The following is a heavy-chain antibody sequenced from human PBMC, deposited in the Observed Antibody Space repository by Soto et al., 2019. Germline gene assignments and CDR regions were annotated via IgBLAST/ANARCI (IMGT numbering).Heavy chain of an antibody. CDR1: GFTFSTVA. J-gene: IGHJ4*02. CDR3: ANQVPDYDYVWGSYRYSSLYYFDY. V-gene: IGHV3-23*01. CDR2: ISGSGGST. Sequence: GGSLRLSCVASGFTFSTVAMSWVRQAPGKGLEWVSAISGSGGSTYYADSVKGRFTISRDNSKNTLYLQMNSLRAEDTAVYYCANQVPDYDYVWGSYRYSSLYYFDYWGQGTLVTVSS. D-gene: IGHD3-16*02.